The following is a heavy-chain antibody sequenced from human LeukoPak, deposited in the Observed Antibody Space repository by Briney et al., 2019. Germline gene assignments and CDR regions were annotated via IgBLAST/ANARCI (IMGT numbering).Heavy chain of an antibody. CDR2: INPSGGST. D-gene: IGHD2-15*01. V-gene: IGHV1-46*01. CDR1: GYTFTSYY. J-gene: IGHJ4*02. CDR3: ARGQFCSGGSCYLFDY. Sequence: GASVKVSCKASGYTFTSYYMHWVRQAPGQGLEWMGIINPSGGSTSYAQKFQGRVTMTRDTSTSTVYMELSSLRSEDTAVYYCARGQFCSGGSCYLFDYWGQGTLVTVSS.